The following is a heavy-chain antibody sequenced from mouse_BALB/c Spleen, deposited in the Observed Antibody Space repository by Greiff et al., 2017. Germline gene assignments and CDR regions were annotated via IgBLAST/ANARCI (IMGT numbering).Heavy chain of an antibody. J-gene: IGHJ2*01. Sequence: EVQLQQSGAELVRPGALVKLSCKASGFNIKDYYMHWVKQRPEQGLEWIGWIDPENGNTIYDPKFQGKASITADTSSNTAYLQLSSLTSEDTAVYYCAISGIYDGYYRYYFDYWGQGTTLTVSS. CDR1: GFNIKDYY. V-gene: IGHV14-1*02. CDR3: AISGIYDGYYRYYFDY. CDR2: IDPENGNT. D-gene: IGHD2-3*01.